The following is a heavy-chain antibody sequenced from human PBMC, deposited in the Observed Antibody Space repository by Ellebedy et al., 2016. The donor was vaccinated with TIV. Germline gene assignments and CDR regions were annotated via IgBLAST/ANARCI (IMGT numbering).Heavy chain of an antibody. CDR1: GGSFSGYY. Sequence: SETLSLXXAVYGGSFSGYYWSWIRQPPGKGLEWIGEINHSGSTNYNPSLKSRVTISVDTSKNQFSLKLSSVTAADTAVYYCARGRRSSLPKTNNYYYYMDVWGKGTTVTVSS. J-gene: IGHJ6*03. CDR2: INHSGST. CDR3: ARGRRSSLPKTNNYYYYMDV. D-gene: IGHD2-2*01. V-gene: IGHV4-34*01.